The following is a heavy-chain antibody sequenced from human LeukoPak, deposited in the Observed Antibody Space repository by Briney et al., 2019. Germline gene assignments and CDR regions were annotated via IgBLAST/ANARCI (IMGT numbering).Heavy chain of an antibody. CDR1: GGSTSSGGYS. CDR2: IYHSGST. Sequence: PSQTLSLTCAVSGGSTSSGGYSWSWIRQPPGKGLEWIGYIYHSGSTYYNPSLKSRVTISVDRSKNQFSLKLSSVTAADTAVYYCYGGNSGFDYWGQGTLVTVSS. D-gene: IGHD4-23*01. V-gene: IGHV4-30-2*01. CDR3: YGGNSGFDY. J-gene: IGHJ4*02.